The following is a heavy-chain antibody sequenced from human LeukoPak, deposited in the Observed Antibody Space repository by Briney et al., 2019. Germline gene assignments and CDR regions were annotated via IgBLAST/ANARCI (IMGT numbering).Heavy chain of an antibody. J-gene: IGHJ4*02. CDR1: GFTFSSYA. Sequence: GGSLRLSCAASGFTFSSYAMSWVLQAPGKGLEWVSAISGSGGSTYYADSVKGRFTISSDNSKNTLYLQMNSLRAEDTAVYYCAKARAQLEIYYFDYWGQGTLVTVSS. CDR2: ISGSGGST. D-gene: IGHD6-13*01. CDR3: AKARAQLEIYYFDY. V-gene: IGHV3-23*01.